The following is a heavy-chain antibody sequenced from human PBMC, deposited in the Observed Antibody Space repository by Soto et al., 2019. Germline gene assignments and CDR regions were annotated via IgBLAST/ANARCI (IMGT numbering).Heavy chain of an antibody. D-gene: IGHD1-26*01. V-gene: IGHV4-59*08. Sequence: QVQLQESGPGLVKPSETLSLTCTVSGGSISSYYWSWIRQPPGKGLEWIGYIYYSGSTNYNPSLKSRVTISVDTSKNQFSLKLSSVTAADTAVYYCAREQAKGGYYYYGIDVWGQGTTVTVSS. CDR2: IYYSGST. J-gene: IGHJ6*02. CDR1: GGSISSYY. CDR3: AREQAKGGYYYYGIDV.